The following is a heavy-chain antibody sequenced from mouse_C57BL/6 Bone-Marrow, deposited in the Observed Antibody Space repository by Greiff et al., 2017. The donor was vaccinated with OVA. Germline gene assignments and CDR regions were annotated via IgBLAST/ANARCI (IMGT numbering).Heavy chain of an antibody. J-gene: IGHJ1*03. V-gene: IGHV1-42*01. CDR1: GYSFTGYY. Sequence: EVQLQQSGPELVKPGASVKISCKASGYSFTGYYMNWVKQSPEKSLEWIGEINPSTGGTTYNQKFKAKATLTVDKSSSTAYMQLKSLTSEDSAVYYCARGPYPSSWYFDVWGTGTTVTVSS. D-gene: IGHD6-1*01. CDR2: INPSTGGT. CDR3: ARGPYPSSWYFDV.